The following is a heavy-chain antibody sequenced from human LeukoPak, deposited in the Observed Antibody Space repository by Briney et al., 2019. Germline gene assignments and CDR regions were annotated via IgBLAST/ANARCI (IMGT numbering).Heavy chain of an antibody. CDR1: GFTFYDYA. J-gene: IGHJ3*02. D-gene: IGHD3-22*01. CDR2: ISWNSGSI. Sequence: PGRSLRLSCAASGFTFYDYAMHWVRQAPGKGLEWVSGISWNSGSIGYADSVKGRFTISRDNAKNSLYLQMNSLRAEDTALYYCAKDQADYYDSSGPKGAFDIWGQGTMVTVSS. V-gene: IGHV3-9*01. CDR3: AKDQADYYDSSGPKGAFDI.